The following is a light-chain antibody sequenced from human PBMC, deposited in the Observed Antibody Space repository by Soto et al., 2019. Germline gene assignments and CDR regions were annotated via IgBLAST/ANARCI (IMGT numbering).Light chain of an antibody. V-gene: IGKV3-15*01. CDR3: QQYNKWPWT. CDR2: GAS. Sequence: EILMTQSPATLSVSPGARATLSCRASQSVSSNLAWYQQKPGQAPRLLIYGASPRATGIPGRFSGSGSGTVFTLTISSLQSEDFGVYYCQQYNKWPWTFGQGTKVEIK. CDR1: QSVSSN. J-gene: IGKJ1*01.